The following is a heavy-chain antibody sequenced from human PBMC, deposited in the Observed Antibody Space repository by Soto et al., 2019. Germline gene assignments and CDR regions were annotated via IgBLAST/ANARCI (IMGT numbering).Heavy chain of an antibody. Sequence: QVQLVESGGGVVQPGGSLRLSCAASGCTFSSYGMHWVRQAPGKGLEWVAVISYDGSNKYYADSVKGRFTISRDNSKNTLYLLMNSLRAEDTAVYYCAKAYHILTGYYMGYWGQGTLVTVSS. CDR1: GCTFSSYG. J-gene: IGHJ4*02. D-gene: IGHD3-9*01. CDR2: ISYDGSNK. V-gene: IGHV3-30*18. CDR3: AKAYHILTGYYMGY.